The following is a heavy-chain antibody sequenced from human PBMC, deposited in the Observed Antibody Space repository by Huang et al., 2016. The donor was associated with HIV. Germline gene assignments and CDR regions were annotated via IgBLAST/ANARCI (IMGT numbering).Heavy chain of an antibody. J-gene: IGHJ5*02. V-gene: IGHV3-21*02. CDR3: AYQQWLVGGLNH. Sequence: EVELVESGGGLVKPGGSLRLSCAASGFAFSSYGMNWVRQAPGKGLEGVEFMGSDCSYIYYADSVKGRVTISRDNAKSSIYLQLDSLRAEDTAVYYCAYQQWLVGGLNHWGQGTLVVVSS. CDR2: MGSDCSYI. CDR1: GFAFSSYG. D-gene: IGHD6-19*01.